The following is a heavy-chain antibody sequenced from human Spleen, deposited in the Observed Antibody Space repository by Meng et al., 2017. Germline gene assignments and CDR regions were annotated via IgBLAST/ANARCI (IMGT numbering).Heavy chain of an antibody. CDR3: ARVYGGSYSVFDY. CDR1: GFTFSSYA. D-gene: IGHD1-26*01. V-gene: IGHV3-30*01. Sequence: GESLKISCAASGFTFSSYAMHWVRQAPGKGLEWVAVISYDGSNKYYADSVKGRFTISRDNSKNTLYLQMNSLRAEDTAVYYCARVYGGSYSVFDYWGQGTLVTVSS. CDR2: ISYDGSNK. J-gene: IGHJ4*02.